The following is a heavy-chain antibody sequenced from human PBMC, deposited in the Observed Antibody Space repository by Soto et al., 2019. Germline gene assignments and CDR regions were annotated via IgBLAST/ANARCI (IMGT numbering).Heavy chain of an antibody. CDR2: IKQDGSEK. D-gene: IGHD3-16*01. Sequence: EVQLVESGGGLVQPGGSLRLSCAASGFTFSSYWMSWVRQAPGKGLEWVANIKQDGSEKYYVDSVKGRFTISRDNAKNSLYLQMNSLRAEDTAVYYCARVPYYDYIWGIDYWGQVTLVTVSS. J-gene: IGHJ4*02. CDR1: GFTFSSYW. CDR3: ARVPYYDYIWGIDY. V-gene: IGHV3-7*01.